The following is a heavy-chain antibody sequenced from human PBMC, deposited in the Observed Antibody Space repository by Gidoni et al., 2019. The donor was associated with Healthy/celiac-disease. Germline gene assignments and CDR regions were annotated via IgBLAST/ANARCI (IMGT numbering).Heavy chain of an antibody. CDR3: ARGRPDGGAFDI. D-gene: IGHD3-3*01. CDR2: INHSGST. CDR1: GGSFSGYY. V-gene: IGHV4-34*01. Sequence: QVQLQQWGAGLLKPSETLSLTCAVYGGSFSGYYLSWIRQPPGKGLEWIGEINHSGSTNYNPSLKSRVTISVDTSKNQFSLKLSSVTAADTAVYYCARGRPDGGAFDIWGQGTMVTVSS. J-gene: IGHJ3*02.